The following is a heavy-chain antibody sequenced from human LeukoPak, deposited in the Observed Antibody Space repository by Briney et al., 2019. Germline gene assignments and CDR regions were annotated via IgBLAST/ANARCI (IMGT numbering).Heavy chain of an antibody. V-gene: IGHV4-59*01. D-gene: IGHD5-24*01. J-gene: IGHJ6*03. CDR3: ARDGYNVHYYYMDV. Sequence: SETLSLTCTVSGGSISSYYWSWIRQPPGKGLEWIGYIYYSGSTNYNPSLKSRVTISVDTSKNQFSLKLSSVTAADTAVYYCARDGYNVHYYYMDVWGKGTTVTVSS. CDR1: GGSISSYY. CDR2: IYYSGST.